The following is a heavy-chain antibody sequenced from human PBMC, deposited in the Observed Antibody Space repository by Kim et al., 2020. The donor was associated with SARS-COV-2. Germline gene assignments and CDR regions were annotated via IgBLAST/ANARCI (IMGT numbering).Heavy chain of an antibody. D-gene: IGHD3-10*01. V-gene: IGHV3-53*01. J-gene: IGHJ6*02. Sequence: GGSLRLSCAASGFTVSSNYMSWVRQAPGKGLEWVSVIYSGGSTYYADSVKGRFTISRDNSKNTLYLQMNSLRAEDTAVYYCARGITMVRGVIYYYGMDVWGQGTTVTVSS. CDR3: ARGITMVRGVIYYYGMDV. CDR2: IYSGGST. CDR1: GFTVSSNY.